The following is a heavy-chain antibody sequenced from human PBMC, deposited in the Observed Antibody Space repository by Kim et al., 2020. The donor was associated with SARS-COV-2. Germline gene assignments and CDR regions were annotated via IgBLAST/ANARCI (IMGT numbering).Heavy chain of an antibody. V-gene: IGHV3-7*03. CDR1: GFTFSNYW. CDR3: TTAIRGATGY. CDR2: IKQDGSQK. D-gene: IGHD3-10*01. J-gene: IGHJ4*02. Sequence: GGSLRLSCAASGFTFSNYWMNWVRQAPGKGLEWVANIKQDGSQKYYVDSVKGRFTISRDNAKNSLYLQMNSLRAEDTAVYYCTTAIRGATGYWGQGTLVTVSS.